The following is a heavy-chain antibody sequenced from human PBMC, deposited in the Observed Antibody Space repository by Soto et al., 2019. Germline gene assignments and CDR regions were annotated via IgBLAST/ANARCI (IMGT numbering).Heavy chain of an antibody. Sequence: SVKVSCKASGGTFSSYAISWVRQAPGQGLEWMGGIIPIFGTANYAQKFQGRVTITADESTSTAYMELSSLRSEDTAVYYCARWHYYDSSGYYYRASPRFDYWGQGTLVTVSS. CDR3: ARWHYYDSSGYYYRASPRFDY. J-gene: IGHJ4*02. CDR2: IIPIFGTA. V-gene: IGHV1-69*13. CDR1: GGTFSSYA. D-gene: IGHD3-22*01.